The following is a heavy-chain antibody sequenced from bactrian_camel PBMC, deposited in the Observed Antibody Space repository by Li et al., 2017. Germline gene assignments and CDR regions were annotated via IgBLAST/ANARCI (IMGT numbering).Heavy chain of an antibody. D-gene: IGHD5*01. CDR3: ARGVAMGWEDFGY. V-gene: IGHV3S40*01. CDR2: LISSGGST. CDR1: GFTFSNYA. J-gene: IGHJ6*01. Sequence: VQLVESGGGSVQAGGSLRLSCAASGFTFSNYAMSWVRQAPGKGLEWVSLISSGGSTLYADSVKGRFTISRDNAKNTVYLQLNSLKTEDTAMYYCARGVAMGWEDFGYWGQGTQVTVS.